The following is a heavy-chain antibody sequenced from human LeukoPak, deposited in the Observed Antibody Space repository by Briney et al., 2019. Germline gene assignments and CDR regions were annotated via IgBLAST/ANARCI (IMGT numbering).Heavy chain of an antibody. CDR1: GFTFSSYG. D-gene: IGHD5-24*01. J-gene: IGHJ4*02. V-gene: IGHV3-23*01. CDR3: AKLELATIF. Sequence: PGGSLRLSCAASGFTFSSYGMSWVRQAPGKGLEWVSAIGGSGTSTYYADSVKGRFTISRDNPKNTLYLQMNSLRVEDTAVYYCAKLELATIFWGQGTLVTVSS. CDR2: IGGSGTST.